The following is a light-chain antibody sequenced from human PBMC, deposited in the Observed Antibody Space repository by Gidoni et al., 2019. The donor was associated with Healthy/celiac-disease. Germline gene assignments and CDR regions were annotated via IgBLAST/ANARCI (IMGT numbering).Light chain of an antibody. Sequence: EIVMTPSPATMSVSPGDRATLSCRASQSVSSNLAWYQQNPGQAHRLLIYGASTRATSIPARFSGSGSGTEFTLTISSLQSEDFAVYYCQQYNNWPLTFGGGTKVEIK. V-gene: IGKV3-15*01. CDR3: QQYNNWPLT. CDR2: GAS. J-gene: IGKJ4*01. CDR1: QSVSSN.